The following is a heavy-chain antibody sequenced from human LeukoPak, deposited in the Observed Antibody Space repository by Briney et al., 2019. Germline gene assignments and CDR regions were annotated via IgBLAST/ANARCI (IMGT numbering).Heavy chain of an antibody. J-gene: IGHJ4*02. V-gene: IGHV4-38-2*02. Sequence: SETLSLTCTVSGYSISSGYYWGWVRQPPGKGLEWIGGVFQSGTTYYNPALQRRVTISMDKSKNQFSLKLNSVTAADTAVYYCARQPYGGDNSCFDFWGQGTLVTVSS. CDR3: ARQPYGGDNSCFDF. CDR2: VFQSGTT. CDR1: GYSISSGYY. D-gene: IGHD5-24*01.